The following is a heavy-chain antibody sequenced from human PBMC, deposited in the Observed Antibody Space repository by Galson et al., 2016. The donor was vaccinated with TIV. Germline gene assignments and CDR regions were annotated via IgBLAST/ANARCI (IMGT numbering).Heavy chain of an antibody. Sequence: SLRLSCAASGFTFSNYAMNRVRQAPGRGLEWVSSINNYGVATYYADSVKGRFTISRDNSKNTLYLQMSSLRAEDTALYYCAKDANYVLPRNWFDPWGQGTLVTVSS. D-gene: IGHD4/OR15-4a*01. V-gene: IGHV3-23*01. J-gene: IGHJ5*02. CDR1: GFTFSNYA. CDR3: AKDANYVLPRNWFDP. CDR2: INNYGVAT.